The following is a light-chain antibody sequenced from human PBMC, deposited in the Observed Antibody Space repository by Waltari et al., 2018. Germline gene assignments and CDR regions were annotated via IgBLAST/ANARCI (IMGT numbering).Light chain of an antibody. CDR1: QDISVF. J-gene: IGKJ3*01. Sequence: DIQMTQSPTSLSASLGDRVTITCQASQDISVFLNWYQQKPGEAPNLLIYDASILKAGVPSRFSGGGSGTDFTLTISSLQPEDVATYYCQQYDDLPPFTFGPGTKVDLK. CDR3: QQYDDLPPFT. CDR2: DAS. V-gene: IGKV1-33*01.